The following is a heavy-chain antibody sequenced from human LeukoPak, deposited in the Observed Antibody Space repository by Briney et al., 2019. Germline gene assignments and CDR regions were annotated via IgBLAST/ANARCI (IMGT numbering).Heavy chain of an antibody. V-gene: IGHV3-74*01. CDR3: ARGILGITMVRGEFDY. CDR1: GFTFSSYW. CDR2: INTDGSSS. D-gene: IGHD3-10*01. J-gene: IGHJ4*02. Sequence: GGSLRLSCADSGFTFSSYWMHWVRHAPGKGLMWVSRINTDGSSSNYAGSVKGRFTISRDNAKNTLYLQMNSLRAEDTAVYYCARGILGITMVRGEFDYWGQGTLVTVSS.